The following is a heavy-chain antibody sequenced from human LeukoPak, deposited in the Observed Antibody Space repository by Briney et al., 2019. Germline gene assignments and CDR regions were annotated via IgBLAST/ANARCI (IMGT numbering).Heavy chain of an antibody. J-gene: IGHJ4*02. CDR1: GFTFSSYW. D-gene: IGHD5-18*01. V-gene: IGHV3-7*01. Sequence: GGSLRLSCAASGFTFSSYWMTWIRQAPGKGPEWVANIKQDGSEKYYVDSVKGRFTITRDNAKNSLYLQMNSLRAEDTAVYYCARDTGGGYSCYDCWGQGTLVTVSS. CDR3: ARDTGGGYSCYDC. CDR2: IKQDGSEK.